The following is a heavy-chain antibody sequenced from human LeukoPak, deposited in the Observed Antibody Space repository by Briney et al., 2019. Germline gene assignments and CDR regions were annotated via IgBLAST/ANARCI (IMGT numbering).Heavy chain of an antibody. CDR3: ARDRYPNDYGDSG. Sequence: SETLSLTCTVSGGSISSYYWSWIRQPPGKGLEWIGYIYYSGSTNYNPSLKSRVTISVDTSKNQFSLKLSSVTAADTAVYYCARDRYPNDYGDSGWGQGTLVTVSS. J-gene: IGHJ4*02. D-gene: IGHD4-17*01. CDR1: GGSISSYY. V-gene: IGHV4-59*12. CDR2: IYYSGST.